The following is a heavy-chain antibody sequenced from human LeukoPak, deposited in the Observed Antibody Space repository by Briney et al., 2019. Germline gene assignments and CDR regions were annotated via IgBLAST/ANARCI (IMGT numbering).Heavy chain of an antibody. D-gene: IGHD4-11*01. CDR2: IYHSGST. CDR1: GGSISSGGYY. J-gene: IGHJ4*02. V-gene: IGHV4-30-2*01. CDR3: ARDSSSNYVGIDY. Sequence: SETLSLTCTVSGGSISSGGYYWSWIRQPPGKGLEWIGYIYHSGSTYYNPSLKSRVTTSVDRSKNQFSLKLSSVTAADTAVYYCARDSSSNYVGIDYWGQGTLVTVSS.